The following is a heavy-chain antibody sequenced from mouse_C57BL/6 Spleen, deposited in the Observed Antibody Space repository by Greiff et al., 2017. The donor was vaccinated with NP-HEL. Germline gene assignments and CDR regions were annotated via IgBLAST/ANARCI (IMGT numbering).Heavy chain of an antibody. Sequence: QVQLQQPGAELVMPGASVKLSCKASGYTFTSYWMHWVKQRPGQGLEWIGEIDPSDSYTNYNQKFKGKSTLTVDKSSSTAYMQLSSLTSEDSAVYYCARSERIHFDVWGTGTTVTVSS. CDR1: GYTFTSYW. CDR2: IDPSDSYT. CDR3: ARSERIHFDV. V-gene: IGHV1-69*01. J-gene: IGHJ1*03.